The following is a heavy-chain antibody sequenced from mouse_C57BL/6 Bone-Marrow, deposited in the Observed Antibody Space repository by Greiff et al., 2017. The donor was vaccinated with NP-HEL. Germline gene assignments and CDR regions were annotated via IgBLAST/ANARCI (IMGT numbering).Heavy chain of an antibody. V-gene: IGHV1-69*01. Sequence: VQLQQPGAELVMPGASVKLSCKASGYTFTSYWMHWVKQRPGQGLEWIGEIDPSDSYTNYNQKFKGKSTLTVDKSSSTAYMQLSSLTSEDSAVYYCARHANWDGFAYWGQGTLVTVSA. CDR3: ARHANWDGFAY. CDR1: GYTFTSYW. J-gene: IGHJ3*01. D-gene: IGHD4-1*01. CDR2: IDPSDSYT.